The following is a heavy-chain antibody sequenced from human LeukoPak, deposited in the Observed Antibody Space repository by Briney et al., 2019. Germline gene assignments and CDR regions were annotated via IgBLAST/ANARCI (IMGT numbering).Heavy chain of an antibody. Sequence: GGSLRLSCAASGFTFDDYAMHWVRQAPGKGLEWVSGISWNSGSIGYADSVKGRFTISRDNAKNSLYLQMNSLRAEDTALYYCAKGIRYFDWFDPWGQGTLVTVSS. D-gene: IGHD3-9*01. CDR3: AKGIRYFDWFDP. CDR1: GFTFDDYA. V-gene: IGHV3-9*01. J-gene: IGHJ5*02. CDR2: ISWNSGSI.